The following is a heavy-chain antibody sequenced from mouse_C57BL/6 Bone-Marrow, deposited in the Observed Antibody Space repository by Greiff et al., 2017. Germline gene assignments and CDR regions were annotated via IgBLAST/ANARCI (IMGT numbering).Heavy chain of an antibody. Sequence: LQQSGPELVKPGASVKISCKASGYTFTDYYMNWVKQSHGKSLEWIGDINPNNGGTSYNQKFKGKATLTVDKSSSTAYMELRSLTSEDSAVYYCARSGYYGSSAWFAYWGQGTLVTVSA. J-gene: IGHJ3*01. D-gene: IGHD1-1*01. CDR1: GYTFTDYY. CDR3: ARSGYYGSSAWFAY. V-gene: IGHV1-26*01. CDR2: INPNNGGT.